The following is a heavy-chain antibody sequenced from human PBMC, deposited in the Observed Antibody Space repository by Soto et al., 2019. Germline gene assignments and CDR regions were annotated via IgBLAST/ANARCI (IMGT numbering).Heavy chain of an antibody. V-gene: IGHV1-8*01. CDR1: GYTFSDHD. J-gene: IGHJ4*02. CDR2: MNPNSGDT. D-gene: IGHD1-1*01. CDR3: ARVGGNWNDDYFDY. Sequence: QVQLVQSGAEVKKPGASVKVSCKASGYTFSDHDINWVRQASGQGPECLGWMNPNSGDTGYAQNFQGRVTMPRDTSKKTAYMEMSSMRSEDTAVYYCARVGGNWNDDYFDYWGQGTLVTVS.